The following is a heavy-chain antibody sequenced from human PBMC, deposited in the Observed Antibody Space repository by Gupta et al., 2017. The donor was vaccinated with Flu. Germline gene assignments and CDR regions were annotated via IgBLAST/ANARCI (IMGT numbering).Heavy chain of an antibody. CDR2: MSYDGSDK. CDR1: GSTFRSHA. D-gene: IGHD3-22*01. J-gene: IGHJ4*02. CDR3: AKDGLYDSSGYYLYYFDY. V-gene: IGHV3-30*18. Sequence: QVQLVESGGGVVQPGRSLRLSCAASGSTFRSHAMHWVRQGPGKGLEWLASMSYDGSDKNYADSVKGRFTISRDNSKNTLYLQMNSLRAEDTAVYYCAKDGLYDSSGYYLYYFDYWGQGTLVTVSS.